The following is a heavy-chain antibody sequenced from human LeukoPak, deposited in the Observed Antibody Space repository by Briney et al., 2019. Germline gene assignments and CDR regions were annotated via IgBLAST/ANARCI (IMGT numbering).Heavy chain of an antibody. CDR2: INAGNGNT. V-gene: IGHV1-3*01. CDR1: GYTFTSYA. Sequence: ASVKDPCKASGYTFTSYAMHWVRQAPGQRLEWMGWINAGNGNTKYSQKFQGRVTITRDTSADTAYMELSSLRSEDTAVYYCARLKYCTNGVCYAGFDYWGQGTLVTVSS. D-gene: IGHD2-8*01. CDR3: ARLKYCTNGVCYAGFDY. J-gene: IGHJ4*02.